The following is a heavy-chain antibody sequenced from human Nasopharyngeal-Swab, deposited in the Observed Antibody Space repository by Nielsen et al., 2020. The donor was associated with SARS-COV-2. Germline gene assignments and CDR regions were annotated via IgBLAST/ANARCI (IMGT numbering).Heavy chain of an antibody. CDR2: ISGDGSST. CDR3: ARGSGPHGSWDY. J-gene: IGHJ4*02. CDR1: GFTFSSCW. D-gene: IGHD1-26*01. Sequence: GESLKISCVASGFTFSSCWMHWVRQVPGTGLVWISRISGDGSSTSYADSVKGRLTISRDNAKNTLYLQINTLTGEDTAVYHCARGSGPHGSWDYWGQGTLVTVSS. V-gene: IGHV3-74*01.